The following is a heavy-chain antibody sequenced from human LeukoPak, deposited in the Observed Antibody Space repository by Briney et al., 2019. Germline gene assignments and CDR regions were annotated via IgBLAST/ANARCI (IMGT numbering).Heavy chain of an antibody. D-gene: IGHD3-10*01. Sequence: GGSLRLSXAASGFTFSSYAMSWVCQAPGKGLEWVSAISGSGGSTYYADSVKGRFTISRDNSKNTLYLQMNSLRAEDTAVYYCAKDENYYGSGSYTWGQGTLVTVSS. CDR3: AKDENYYGSGSYT. CDR1: GFTFSSYA. V-gene: IGHV3-23*01. J-gene: IGHJ4*02. CDR2: ISGSGGST.